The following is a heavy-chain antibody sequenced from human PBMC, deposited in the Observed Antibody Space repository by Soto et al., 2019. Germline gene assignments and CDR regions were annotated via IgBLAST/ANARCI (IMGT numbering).Heavy chain of an antibody. CDR3: AIADYGDPDY. CDR2: INAHNGNT. J-gene: IGHJ4*02. Sequence: QVQLVQSGAEVKKPGASVKVSCKASGSTFPSSTVSWVRQAPGQGLEWMGWINAHNGNTKYAQKFQGRLTMTTDTSTGIGYMELRSPRSDDTAIYFCAIADYGDPDYWGQGTLVTVSS. D-gene: IGHD4-17*01. V-gene: IGHV1-18*01. CDR1: GSTFPSST.